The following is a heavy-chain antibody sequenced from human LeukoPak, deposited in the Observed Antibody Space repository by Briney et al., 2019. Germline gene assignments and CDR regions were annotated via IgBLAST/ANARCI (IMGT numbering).Heavy chain of an antibody. CDR3: AKAVRSMVTGGGYFDS. CDR1: GFIFSRHW. CDR2: LSGGGDSR. Sequence: PGGSLRLSCGASGFIFSRHWMSWVRQAPGKGLEWVSSLSGGGDSRYYADSVMGRFTISRDNSKNTLYLQMNSLRAEDTAVYYCAKAVRSMVTGGGYFDSWGQGTLVTVSS. J-gene: IGHJ4*02. V-gene: IGHV3-23*01. D-gene: IGHD3-10*01.